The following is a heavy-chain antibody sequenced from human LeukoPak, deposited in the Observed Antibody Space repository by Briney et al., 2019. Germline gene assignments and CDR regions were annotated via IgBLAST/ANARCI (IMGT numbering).Heavy chain of an antibody. V-gene: IGHV4-31*03. Sequence: SETLSLTCTVSGGSISSGGYYWSWIRQHPGKGLEWIGYIYYSGSTYYNPSLKSRVTISVDTSKNQFSLKLSSVTAAGTAVYYCARAGSGRTYAFDIWGQGTMVTVSS. CDR2: IYYSGST. D-gene: IGHD3-10*01. CDR1: GGSISSGGYY. CDR3: ARAGSGRTYAFDI. J-gene: IGHJ3*02.